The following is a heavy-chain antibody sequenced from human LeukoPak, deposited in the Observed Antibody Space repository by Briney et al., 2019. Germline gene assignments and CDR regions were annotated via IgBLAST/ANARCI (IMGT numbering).Heavy chain of an antibody. D-gene: IGHD3-22*01. Sequence: SETLSLTCTVSGGSISSYYWSWIRQPAGKGLEWIGRIYTSGSTNYNPSLKSRVTISVDKSKNQFSLKLSSVTAADTAVYHCARGGYDSSGYYNYFDYWGQGTLVTVSS. J-gene: IGHJ4*02. CDR1: GGSISSYY. V-gene: IGHV4-4*07. CDR3: ARGGYDSSGYYNYFDY. CDR2: IYTSGST.